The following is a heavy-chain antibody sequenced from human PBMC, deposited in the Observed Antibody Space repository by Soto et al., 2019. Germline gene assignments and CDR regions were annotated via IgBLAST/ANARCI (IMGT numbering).Heavy chain of an antibody. CDR3: ARDRQYSGYDAFDY. Sequence: EVQLVESGGGLVQPGGSLRLSCAASGFTFSSYWMHWVRQAPGKGLVWVSRINSDGSRTSYADSVKGRFTISRDNAKNTLYLQMNSLRAEDTAVYYCARDRQYSGYDAFDYWGQGTLVTVSS. V-gene: IGHV3-74*01. J-gene: IGHJ4*02. D-gene: IGHD5-12*01. CDR1: GFTFSSYW. CDR2: INSDGSRT.